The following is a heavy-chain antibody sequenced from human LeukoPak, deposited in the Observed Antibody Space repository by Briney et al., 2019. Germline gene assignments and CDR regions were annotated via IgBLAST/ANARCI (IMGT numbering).Heavy chain of an antibody. V-gene: IGHV1-8*01. CDR3: ARGGPLWFGELPQVDY. J-gene: IGHJ4*02. CDR1: GYTFTSYD. CDR2: MNPNSGNT. Sequence: ASVKVSCKASGYTFTSYDINWVRQATGQGLEWMGWMNPNSGNTGYAQKFQGRVTMTRNTSISTAYMELSSLRSEDTAVHYCARGGPLWFGELPQVDYWGQGTLVTVSS. D-gene: IGHD3-10*01.